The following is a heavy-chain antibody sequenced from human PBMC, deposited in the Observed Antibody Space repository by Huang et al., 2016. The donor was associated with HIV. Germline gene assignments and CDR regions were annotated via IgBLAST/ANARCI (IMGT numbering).Heavy chain of an antibody. CDR2: IFHTGNS. J-gene: IGHJ4*02. CDR1: GGSFSGYY. Sequence: VQLQQWGAGLLKPSETLSLTCAVSGGSFSGYYWSWIRQPPGKGLEWIGQIFHTGNSQTNPSLKSRVTVSIDTSKKQFSLKLKSVTAADTAVYYCARNAYCGSDCYSIDYWGQGTLVTVSS. V-gene: IGHV4-34*02. D-gene: IGHD2-21*02. CDR3: ARNAYCGSDCYSIDY.